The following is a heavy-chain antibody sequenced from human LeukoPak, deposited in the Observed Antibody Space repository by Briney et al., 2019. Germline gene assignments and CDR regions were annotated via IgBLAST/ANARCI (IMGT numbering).Heavy chain of an antibody. CDR2: IIPIFGTA. CDR1: GGTFSSYA. D-gene: IGHD5-18*01. V-gene: IGHV1-69*01. CDR3: ARELGYSYGEIDY. J-gene: IGHJ4*02. Sequence: SVKVSCKASGGTFSSYAISWVRQAPGQGLEWMGGIIPIFGTANYAQRFQGRVTITADESTSTAYMELSSLRSEDTAVYYCARELGYSYGEIDYWGQGTLATVSS.